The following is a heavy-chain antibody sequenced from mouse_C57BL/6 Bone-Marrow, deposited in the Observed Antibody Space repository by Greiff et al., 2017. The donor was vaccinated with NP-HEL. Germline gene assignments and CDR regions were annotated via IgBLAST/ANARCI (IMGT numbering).Heavy chain of an antibody. CDR2: INPYNGGT. Sequence: DVQLQESGPVLVKPGASVKMSCKASGYTFTDYYMNWVKQSHGKSLEWIGVINPYNGGTSYNQKFKGQATLTVDKSSSTAYMELNSLTSEDSAVYYCASWDYDEWGYAMDYWGQGTSVTVSS. CDR3: ASWDYDEWGYAMDY. V-gene: IGHV1-19*01. D-gene: IGHD2-4*01. CDR1: GYTFTDYY. J-gene: IGHJ4*01.